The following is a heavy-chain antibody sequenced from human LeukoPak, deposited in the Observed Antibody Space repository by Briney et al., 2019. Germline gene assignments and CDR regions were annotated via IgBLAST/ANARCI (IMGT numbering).Heavy chain of an antibody. D-gene: IGHD1-26*01. Sequence: PGGSLRLSCAASGFTFSNAWMSWVRQAPGKGLEWVGRIKSKTDGGTTDYAAFVKGRFSISRDDSKNTLSLQMNSLKTEDTAVYFCASGEGELLEYWGQGTLVTVSS. CDR2: IKSKTDGGTT. CDR3: ASGEGELLEY. V-gene: IGHV3-15*01. CDR1: GFTFSNAW. J-gene: IGHJ4*02.